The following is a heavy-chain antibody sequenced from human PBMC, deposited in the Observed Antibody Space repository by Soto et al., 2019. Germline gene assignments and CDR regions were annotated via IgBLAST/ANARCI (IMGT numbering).Heavy chain of an antibody. Sequence: SETLSLTCTVSGGSIRSSIYYWGWIRQPPGKGLEWIGSIYYSGSTYYNPSLKSRVTISVDTSKNQFSLKLSSVTAADTAVYYCARRGYSYGEIDYWGQGTLVTVSS. CDR2: IYYSGST. CDR1: GGSIRSSIYY. D-gene: IGHD5-18*01. CDR3: ARRGYSYGEIDY. J-gene: IGHJ4*02. V-gene: IGHV4-39*01.